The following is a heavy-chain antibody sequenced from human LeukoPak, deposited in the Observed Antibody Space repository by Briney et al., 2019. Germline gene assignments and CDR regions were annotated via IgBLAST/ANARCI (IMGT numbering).Heavy chain of an antibody. CDR2: IIPIFGTA. Sequence: ASVKVSCKASGGTFSSYAISWVRQAPGQGLEWMGGIIPIFGTANYAQKFQGRVTITADKSTSTAYMELSSLRSEDTAVYYCARDVGRYYGSGTDGDFDYWGQGTLVTVSS. V-gene: IGHV1-69*06. D-gene: IGHD3-10*01. CDR3: ARDVGRYYGSGTDGDFDY. CDR1: GGTFSSYA. J-gene: IGHJ4*02.